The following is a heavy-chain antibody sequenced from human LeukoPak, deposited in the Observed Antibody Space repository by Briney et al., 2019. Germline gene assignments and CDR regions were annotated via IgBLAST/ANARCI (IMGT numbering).Heavy chain of an antibody. V-gene: IGHV3-23*01. CDR1: GFTFSSYA. J-gene: IGHJ4*02. CDR2: ISGSGGSI. Sequence: GGSLRLSCAASGFTFSSYAMSWVRQAPGKGLEWVSAISGSGGSIYYADSVKGRFTISRDNSKNTLYLQMNSLRAEDTAVYYCAKDKDYYDSSGLYYFDYWGQGTLVTVSS. CDR3: AKDKDYYDSSGLYYFDY. D-gene: IGHD3-22*01.